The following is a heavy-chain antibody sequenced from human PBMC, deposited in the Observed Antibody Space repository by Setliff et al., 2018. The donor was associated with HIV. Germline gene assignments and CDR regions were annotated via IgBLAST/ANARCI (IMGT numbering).Heavy chain of an antibody. J-gene: IGHJ4*02. CDR3: ARGLSFYDPGGFDY. V-gene: IGHV4-4*09. CDR2: IYTSGST. Sequence: KASETLSLTCTVSGGSISTNSYYWSWIRQPPGKGLEWIGYIYTSGSTNYNPSLKSRVTISVDTSKNQFSLKLSSVTAADTAVYYCARGLSFYDPGGFDYWGQGTLVTVSS. CDR1: GGSISTNSYY. D-gene: IGHD3-22*01.